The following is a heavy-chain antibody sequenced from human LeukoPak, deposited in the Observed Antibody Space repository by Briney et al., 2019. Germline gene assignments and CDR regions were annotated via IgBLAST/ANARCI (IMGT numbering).Heavy chain of an antibody. Sequence: QPGRSLRLSCAASGFTFSSYGMPWVRPAPGKGLEWVAVIWYDETNKYYADSVKGRFTISRDNSKNTLYLQMNSLRAEDTAVYYCAKDLYGGNRYFALWGRGTLVTVSS. CDR2: IWYDETNK. D-gene: IGHD4-23*01. CDR1: GFTFSSYG. CDR3: AKDLYGGNRYFAL. J-gene: IGHJ2*01. V-gene: IGHV3-33*06.